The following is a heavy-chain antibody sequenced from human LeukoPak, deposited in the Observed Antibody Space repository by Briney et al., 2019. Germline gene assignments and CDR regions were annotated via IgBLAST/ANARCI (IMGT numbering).Heavy chain of an antibody. Sequence: GGSLRLSCAASGFTFSSYWMSWVRQAPGKGLEWVANIKQDGSEKYYVDSVKGRFTISRDNAKNSLYLQMNSLRAEDTAVYFCVTEYWYRFDYWGQGILVTVSS. CDR3: VTEYWYRFDY. CDR2: IKQDGSEK. D-gene: IGHD2-15*01. CDR1: GFTFSSYW. J-gene: IGHJ4*02. V-gene: IGHV3-7*01.